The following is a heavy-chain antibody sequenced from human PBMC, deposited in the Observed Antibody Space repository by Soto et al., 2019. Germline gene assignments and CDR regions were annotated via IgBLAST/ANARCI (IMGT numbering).Heavy chain of an antibody. J-gene: IGHJ5*02. Sequence: QVQLVQSGAEVKKPGSSVKVSCKASGGTFSSYTISWVRQAPGQGLEWMGRIIPILGIANYAQKFQGRVTITADKSTSTAYMELSSLRSEDTAVYYCASLPYGSGSYLGWFDPWGQGTLVTVSS. CDR2: IIPILGIA. V-gene: IGHV1-69*02. CDR1: GGTFSSYT. D-gene: IGHD3-10*01. CDR3: ASLPYGSGSYLGWFDP.